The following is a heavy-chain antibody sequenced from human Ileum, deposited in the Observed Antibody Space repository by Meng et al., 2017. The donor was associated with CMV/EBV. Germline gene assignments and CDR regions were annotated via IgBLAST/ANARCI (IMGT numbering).Heavy chain of an antibody. CDR2: INDDGGST. V-gene: IGHV3-74*01. J-gene: IGHJ4*03. CDR1: GFTFSSSW. D-gene: IGHD5-18*01. CDR3: ARESVNLVTDS. Sequence: GESLKISCAASGFTFSSSWMHWVRQGPGKGLMWISRINDDGGSTSYADSVKGRFTISRDNAKNTLYLQMNSLRAEDTAVYYCARESVNLVTDSWGQGTRVTVSS.